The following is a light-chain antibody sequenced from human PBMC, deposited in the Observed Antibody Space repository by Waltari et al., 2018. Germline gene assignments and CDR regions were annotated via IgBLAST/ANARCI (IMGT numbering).Light chain of an antibody. Sequence: QSALTQPASVSGSPGQAIPISCTGPNSDVGSYNHVSWYQQHPGKAPKLMIFEVTKRPSGVPNRFSGSKSGNTASLTISGLQAEDEADYYCCSYAGRITFVVFGGGTKLTVL. V-gene: IGLV2-23*02. J-gene: IGLJ2*01. CDR1: NSDVGSYNH. CDR2: EVT. CDR3: CSYAGRITFVV.